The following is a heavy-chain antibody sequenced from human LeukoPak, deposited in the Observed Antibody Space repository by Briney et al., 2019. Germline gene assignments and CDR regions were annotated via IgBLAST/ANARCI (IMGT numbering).Heavy chain of an antibody. CDR1: GGSISSYH. V-gene: IGHV4-59*01. J-gene: IGHJ4*02. CDR2: IYYSGST. CDR3: ARGRRGSLPDY. D-gene: IGHD3-10*01. Sequence: SETLSLTCTVSGGSISSYHRSWIRQPPGKGLEWIGYIYYSGSTNYNPSLKSRVTISVDTSKNQVSLKLSSVTAADTAVYYCARGRRGSLPDYWGQGTLVTVSS.